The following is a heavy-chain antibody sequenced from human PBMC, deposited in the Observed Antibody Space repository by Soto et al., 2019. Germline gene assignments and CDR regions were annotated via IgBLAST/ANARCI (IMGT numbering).Heavy chain of an antibody. CDR1: GYTFTSYG. CDR2: ISAYNGNT. CDR3: ASQNVVRFLEGMDV. J-gene: IGHJ6*02. V-gene: IGHV1-18*01. D-gene: IGHD3-3*01. Sequence: ASVKVSCKASGYTFTSYGISWVRQAPGQGLEWMGWISAYNGNTNYAQKLQGRVTMTTDTSTSTAYMELRSLRSDDTAVYYCASQNVVRFLEGMDVWGQGTTVTVSS.